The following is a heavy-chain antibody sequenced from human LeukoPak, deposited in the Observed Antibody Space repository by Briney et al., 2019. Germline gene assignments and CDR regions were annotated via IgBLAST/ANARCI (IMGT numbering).Heavy chain of an antibody. Sequence: SGTLSLTCAVSGGSISSSNWWSWVRQPPGKGLGWVGEIYHSGSTNYNPSLKSRVTISVDKSKNQFSLKLSSVTAADTAVYYCARDSEQWLVRGYYFDYWGQGTLVTVSS. CDR2: IYHSGST. V-gene: IGHV4-4*02. J-gene: IGHJ4*02. D-gene: IGHD6-19*01. CDR1: GGSISSSNW. CDR3: ARDSEQWLVRGYYFDY.